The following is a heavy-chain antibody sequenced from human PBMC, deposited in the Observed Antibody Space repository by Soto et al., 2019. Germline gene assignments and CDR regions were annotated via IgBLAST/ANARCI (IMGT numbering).Heavy chain of an antibody. D-gene: IGHD3-9*01. CDR2: INPDGSST. Sequence: EVQLAESGGGLVQPGGSLRLSCAATGFTFSNYWMHWVRQVPGRGLVWVSRINPDGSSTNYADSVKGRFTMSRDNAKNMVYLEMTSLRAEDTAVYYCARDDWSTYWGQGILVTVSS. J-gene: IGHJ4*02. V-gene: IGHV3-74*01. CDR1: GFTFSNYW. CDR3: ARDDWSTY.